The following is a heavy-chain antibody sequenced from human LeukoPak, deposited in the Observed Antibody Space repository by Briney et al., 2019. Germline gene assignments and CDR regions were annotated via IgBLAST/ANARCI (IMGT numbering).Heavy chain of an antibody. V-gene: IGHV4-39*01. CDR1: GGSISSNNYY. Sequence: SETLSLTCTVFGGSISSNNYYWGWIRQPPGKGLEWIGSVFYSGTTYYNPSLKSRVTISVDTSKNQFSLNLTSVTAADTAIYYCARQWSTFWSGYWGQGTLVTVSS. D-gene: IGHD3-3*01. J-gene: IGHJ4*02. CDR3: ARQWSTFWSGY. CDR2: VFYSGTT.